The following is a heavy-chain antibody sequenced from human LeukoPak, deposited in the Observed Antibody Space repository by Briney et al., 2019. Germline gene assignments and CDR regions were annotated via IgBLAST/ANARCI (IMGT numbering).Heavy chain of an antibody. CDR3: ARQTGMYYTGYYYYYMDV. J-gene: IGHJ6*03. Sequence: GESLKISCKGSGYSFTSYWIGWVRQMPGKGLEWMGIIYPGDSDTRYSPSCQGQVTISADKSISTAYLQWSSLKASDTAMYYCARQTGMYYTGYYYYYMDVWGKGTTVTVSS. CDR1: GYSFTSYW. V-gene: IGHV5-51*01. D-gene: IGHD2-8*01. CDR2: IYPGDSDT.